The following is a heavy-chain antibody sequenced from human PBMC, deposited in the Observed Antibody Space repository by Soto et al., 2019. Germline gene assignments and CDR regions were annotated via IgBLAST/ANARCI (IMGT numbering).Heavy chain of an antibody. CDR1: GGTFSSYA. CDR2: IIPIFGTA. CDR3: ASTLTASRTKKEDV. Sequence: GASVKVSCKASGGTFSSYAISWVRQAPGQGLEWMGGIIPIFGTANYAQKFQGRVTITADESTSTAYMELSSLRSEDTAVYYCASTLTASRTKKEDVWGQGTTVTVSS. D-gene: IGHD2-2*01. J-gene: IGHJ6*02. V-gene: IGHV1-69*13.